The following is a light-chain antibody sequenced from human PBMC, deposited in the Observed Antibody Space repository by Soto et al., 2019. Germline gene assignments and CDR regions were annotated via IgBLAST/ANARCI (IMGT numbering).Light chain of an antibody. CDR3: QQYNNWSIT. CDR2: DAS. J-gene: IGKJ5*01. Sequence: EVVLTQSPATLSLSPGERATLSCRASQSVSSYLAWFQQKFGQAPRLLIYDASNRATGIPAWFSGSGSGTEFTLTISSLQSEDFAVYYCQQYNNWSITFGQGTRLEIK. V-gene: IGKV3-11*01. CDR1: QSVSSY.